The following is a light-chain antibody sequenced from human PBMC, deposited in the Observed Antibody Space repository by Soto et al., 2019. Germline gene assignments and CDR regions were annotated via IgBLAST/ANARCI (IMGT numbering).Light chain of an antibody. Sequence: EIVMTQSPATLSLSPGERATLSCRASQSVSSYLAWYQQKPGQAPRLLIYGASTRATGIPARFSGSGSGTEFTLTISSLQSEDFATYYCQQASSFPITFGQGTRLDIK. V-gene: IGKV3-15*01. CDR2: GAS. CDR3: QQASSFPIT. J-gene: IGKJ5*01. CDR1: QSVSSY.